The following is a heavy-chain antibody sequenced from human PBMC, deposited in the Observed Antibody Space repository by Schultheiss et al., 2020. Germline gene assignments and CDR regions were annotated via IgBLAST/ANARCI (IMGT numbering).Heavy chain of an antibody. D-gene: IGHD3-16*01. J-gene: IGHJ4*02. CDR1: GFTFSSYA. Sequence: GGSLRLSCAASGFTFSSYAMHWVRQAPGKGLEWVAVISYDGSNKYYADSVKGRFTISRDNSKNTLYLQMNSLRAEDTAVYYCARDLMSGGGGDYWGQGSLVTVS. CDR2: ISYDGSNK. CDR3: ARDLMSGGGGDY. V-gene: IGHV3-30-3*01.